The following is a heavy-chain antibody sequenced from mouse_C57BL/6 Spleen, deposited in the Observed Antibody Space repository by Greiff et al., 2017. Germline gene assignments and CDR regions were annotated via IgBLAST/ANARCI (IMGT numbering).Heavy chain of an antibody. CDR3: ARPGYYSNYSYYFDY. Sequence: EVQLVESGGGLVKPGGSLKLSCAASGFTFSDYGMHWVRQAPEKGLEWVAYISRGSSTIYYADTVKGRFTISRDNAKNTLFLQMTSLRSEDTAMYYGARPGYYSNYSYYFDYWGQGTTLTVSS. D-gene: IGHD2-5*01. J-gene: IGHJ2*01. CDR2: ISRGSSTI. V-gene: IGHV5-17*01. CDR1: GFTFSDYG.